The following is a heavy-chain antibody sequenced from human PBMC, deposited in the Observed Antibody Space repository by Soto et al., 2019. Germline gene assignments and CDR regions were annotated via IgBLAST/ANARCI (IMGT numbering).Heavy chain of an antibody. Sequence: TSETLSLTCTVSGDSITGSYWSWIRQPPGKTLEWIGYIYHSGTITYNPSLKSRVSISVDTSKNQFSLRLTSVIAADTAVYYCARDMPYAAGSLAGCDYWGQGILVTVSS. CDR2: IYHSGTI. V-gene: IGHV4-59*01. D-gene: IGHD1-26*01. J-gene: IGHJ4*02. CDR3: ARDMPYAAGSLAGCDY. CDR1: GDSITGSY.